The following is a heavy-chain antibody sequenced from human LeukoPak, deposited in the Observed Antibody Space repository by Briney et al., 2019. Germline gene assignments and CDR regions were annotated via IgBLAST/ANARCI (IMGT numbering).Heavy chain of an antibody. CDR3: ARVRYFDWVPDAFDI. CDR2: ISSSGSAI. Sequence: GGSLRLSCAASGFTFSDYYMSWIRQAPGKGLEWVSYISSSGSAIYYADSVKGRFTISRDNAKNSLYLQMNSLRAEDTAVYYCARVRYFDWVPDAFDIWGQGTMVTVSS. V-gene: IGHV3-11*01. CDR1: GFTFSDYY. D-gene: IGHD3-9*01. J-gene: IGHJ3*02.